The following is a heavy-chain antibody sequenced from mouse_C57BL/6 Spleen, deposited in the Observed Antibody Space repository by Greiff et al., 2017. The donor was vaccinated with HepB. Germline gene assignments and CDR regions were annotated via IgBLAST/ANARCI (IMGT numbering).Heavy chain of an antibody. D-gene: IGHD1-1*02. J-gene: IGHJ2*01. CDR3: AQDYGNYFDY. CDR2: IYPGDGDT. V-gene: IGHV1-82*01. CDR1: GYAFSSSW. Sequence: QVQLKESGPELVKPGASVKISCKASGYAFSSSWMNWVKQRPGKGLEWIGRIYPGDGDTNYNGKFKGKATLTADKSSSTAYMQLSSLTSEDSAVYFCAQDYGNYFDYWGQGTTLTVSS.